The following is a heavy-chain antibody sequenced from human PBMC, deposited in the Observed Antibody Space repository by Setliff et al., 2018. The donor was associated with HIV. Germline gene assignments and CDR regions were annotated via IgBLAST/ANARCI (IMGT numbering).Heavy chain of an antibody. CDR3: ARESNSASSSSCWYLPDY. V-gene: IGHV1-18*01. D-gene: IGHD6-19*01. J-gene: IGHJ4*02. CDR2: ISAYNGNT. Sequence: ASVKVSCKASGYTFISYGISWVRQAPGQGLEWMGWISAYNGNTNYAQKLQGRVTMTTDTSTSTAYMELRSLRSDDTAVYYCARESNSASSSSCWYLPDYWGQGTLVTV. CDR1: GYTFISYG.